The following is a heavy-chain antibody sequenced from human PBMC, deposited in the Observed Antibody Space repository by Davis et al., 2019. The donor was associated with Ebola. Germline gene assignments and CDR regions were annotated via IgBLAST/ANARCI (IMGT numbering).Heavy chain of an antibody. CDR1: GGSISSSNW. D-gene: IGHD3-10*01. V-gene: IGHV4-4*02. CDR3: ARGGGRRYADY. CDR2: INHSGST. J-gene: IGHJ4*02. Sequence: SETLSLTCAVSGGSISSSNWWSWVRQPPGKGLEWIGEINHSGSTNYNPSLKSRVTISVDTSKNQFSLKLSSVTAADTAVYYCARGGGRRYADYWGQGTLVTVSS.